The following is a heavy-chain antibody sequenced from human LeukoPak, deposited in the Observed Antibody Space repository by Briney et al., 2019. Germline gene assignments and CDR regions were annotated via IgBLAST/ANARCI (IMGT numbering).Heavy chain of an antibody. J-gene: IGHJ6*03. V-gene: IGHV4-34*01. CDR3: ARGMDDYGDYEGHSRYYYYMDV. CDR2: INHSGST. CDR1: GGSFSCYY. Sequence: PSETLSLTCAVYGGSFSCYYWSWIRQPPGKGLEWIGEINHSGSTNYNPSLKSRVTISVDTSKNQFSLKLSSVTAADTAVYYCARGMDDYGDYEGHSRYYYYMDVWGKGTTVTVSS. D-gene: IGHD4-17*01.